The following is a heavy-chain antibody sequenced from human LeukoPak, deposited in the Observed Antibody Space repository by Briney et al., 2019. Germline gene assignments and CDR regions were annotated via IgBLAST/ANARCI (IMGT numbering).Heavy chain of an antibody. J-gene: IGHJ4*02. D-gene: IGHD3-10*01. Sequence: GGSLRLSCAASGFTFSSYEMKWVRQAPGKGLECVSYISGSGTAIYYADSVKGRFAISRDNAKNSVCLQMNSLRAEDTAVYYCARGPTYYYGSGSYTVFDYWGQGTLVTVSS. V-gene: IGHV3-48*03. CDR3: ARGPTYYYGSGSYTVFDY. CDR1: GFTFSSYE. CDR2: ISGSGTAI.